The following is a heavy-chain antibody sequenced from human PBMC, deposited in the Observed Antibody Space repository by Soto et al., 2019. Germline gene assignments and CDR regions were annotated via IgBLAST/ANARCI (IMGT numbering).Heavy chain of an antibody. CDR1: GFASDVHS. V-gene: IGHV3-21*01. CDR3: ARGVSYDESGQYLRLVVDH. D-gene: IGHD3-22*01. Sequence: PXGSLRLSREAAGFASDVHSMNWVRQVPGRGLEWVSSITSHSVYILYADSVRGRFTISRDNAKKSVYLQLNDLRDDDTAVYYCARGVSYDESGQYLRLVVDHWGQGALVTVSS. J-gene: IGHJ4*02. CDR2: ITSHSVYI.